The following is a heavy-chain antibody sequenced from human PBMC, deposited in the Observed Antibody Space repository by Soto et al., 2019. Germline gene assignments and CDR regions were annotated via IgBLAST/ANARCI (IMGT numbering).Heavy chain of an antibody. CDR1: SASISSSSYT. V-gene: IGHV4-39*07. J-gene: IGHJ5*02. CDR2: IFYSGTT. Sequence: SETLSLTCTVSSASISSSSYTWGWIRQPPGKGLEWIGIIFYSGTTNYNPALKSRVTVSVDTSKSQFSLKLSSVTAADTAVYYCAKDSGYNYGYFRWFDPWGQGTLVTVSS. D-gene: IGHD5-18*01. CDR3: AKDSGYNYGYFRWFDP.